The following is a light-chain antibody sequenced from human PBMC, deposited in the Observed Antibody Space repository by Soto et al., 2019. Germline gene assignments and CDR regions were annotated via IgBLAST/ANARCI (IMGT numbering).Light chain of an antibody. Sequence: EIVLTQSPGTLSLSPGDRATLSCRASQSVNSNYLAWYQQKPGQAPRLLIYGVSKRATDIPDRFSVSGSGTEFPLTISSLQPEDFATYYCQQHGQWPITFGQGTRLEI. J-gene: IGKJ5*01. V-gene: IGKV3-20*01. CDR2: GVS. CDR1: QSVNSNY. CDR3: QQHGQWPIT.